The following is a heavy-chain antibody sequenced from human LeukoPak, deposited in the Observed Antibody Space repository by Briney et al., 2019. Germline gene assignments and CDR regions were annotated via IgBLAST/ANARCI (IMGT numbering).Heavy chain of an antibody. Sequence: GRSLRLSCAASGFTFSNCAMHWVRQAPGKGLEWVAVISYDGSNKYYADSVKGRFTISRDNSKNTLYLQMSSLRAEDTAVYYCARSLATSYYYMDVWGKGTTVTVSS. J-gene: IGHJ6*03. CDR2: ISYDGSNK. CDR3: ARSLATSYYYMDV. D-gene: IGHD5-12*01. V-gene: IGHV3-30*04. CDR1: GFTFSNCA.